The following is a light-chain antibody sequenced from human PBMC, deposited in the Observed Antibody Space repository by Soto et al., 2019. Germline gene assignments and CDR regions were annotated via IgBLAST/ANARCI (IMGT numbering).Light chain of an antibody. Sequence: DIQMTQSPSSLSASVGDRVSITFRASQNIIFYLNWYQQKIGKAPKLLIYAASNLQSGVPSRFSGTGSGADFTLTISNLQPEDSATYFCQQSYTTPVYSFGQGTKVDIK. CDR3: QQSYTTPVYS. V-gene: IGKV1-39*01. CDR2: AAS. CDR1: QNIIFY. J-gene: IGKJ2*01.